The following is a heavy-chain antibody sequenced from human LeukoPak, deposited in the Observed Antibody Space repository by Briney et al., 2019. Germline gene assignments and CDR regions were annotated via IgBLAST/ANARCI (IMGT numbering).Heavy chain of an antibody. D-gene: IGHD3-9*01. J-gene: IGHJ5*02. Sequence: RASVKVSCKASGYTFTGYYMHWVRQAPGQGLEWMGWINPNSGGTNYAQKFQGRVTMTRDTSISTAYMELSRLRSDDTAVYYCARNFPYYDILTGCTNWFDPWGQGTLVTVSS. CDR2: INPNSGGT. V-gene: IGHV1-2*02. CDR1: GYTFTGYY. CDR3: ARNFPYYDILTGCTNWFDP.